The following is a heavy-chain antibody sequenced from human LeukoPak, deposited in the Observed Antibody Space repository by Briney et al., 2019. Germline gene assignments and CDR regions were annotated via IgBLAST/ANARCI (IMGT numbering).Heavy chain of an antibody. CDR3: ARTLSGGNYVFFDFDY. CDR2: INTNTGNP. D-gene: IGHD4-23*01. CDR1: GGTFSSYA. V-gene: IGHV7-4-1*02. J-gene: IGHJ4*02. Sequence: ASVKVSCKASGGTFSSYAISWVRQAPGQGLEWMGWINTNTGNPTYAQGFTGRFVFSLDTSVSTAYLQISSLKAEDTAVYYCARTLSGGNYVFFDFDYWGQGTLVTVSS.